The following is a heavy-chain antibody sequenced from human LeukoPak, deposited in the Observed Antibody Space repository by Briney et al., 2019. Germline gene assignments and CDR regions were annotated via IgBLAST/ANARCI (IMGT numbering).Heavy chain of an antibody. Sequence: GGSLRLSCAASGFTFSSYAMSWVRQAPGKGLEWVSAISGSGGSTYYADSVKGRFTISRDNAKNSLYLQMNSLRAEDTAVYYCARDEYSSGYCSGGSCLHYYGMDVWGQGTTVTVSS. D-gene: IGHD2-15*01. CDR3: ARDEYSSGYCSGGSCLHYYGMDV. J-gene: IGHJ6*02. CDR2: ISGSGGST. CDR1: GFTFSSYA. V-gene: IGHV3-23*01.